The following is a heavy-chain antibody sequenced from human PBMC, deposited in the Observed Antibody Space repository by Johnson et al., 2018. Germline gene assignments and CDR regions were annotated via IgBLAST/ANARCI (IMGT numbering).Heavy chain of an antibody. CDR3: ARQSAGGDLIDGMDV. V-gene: IGHV5-51*01. J-gene: IGHJ6*02. D-gene: IGHD2-21*02. Sequence: VQLVQSGAEVKKPGESLKISCKGSGYSFTSYWIGWVRQMPGKGLEWMGIIYPGDSDTRYSPSFQGQVTISADKSISTADLQGSSLKASDTAMYSCARQSAGGDLIDGMDVWGQGTTVTVSS. CDR2: IYPGDSDT. CDR1: GYSFTSYW.